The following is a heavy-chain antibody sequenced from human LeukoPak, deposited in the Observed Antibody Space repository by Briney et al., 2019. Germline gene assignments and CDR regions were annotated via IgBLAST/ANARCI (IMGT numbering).Heavy chain of an antibody. J-gene: IGHJ3*02. V-gene: IGHV4-59*08. CDR1: GGSISSYY. Sequence: SETLSLTRTVSGGSISSYYWSWIRQPPGKGLEWIGYIYYSGSTNYNPSLKSRVTISVDTSKNQFSLKLSSVTAADTAVYYCATHLNRKAFDIWGQGTMVTVSS. CDR2: IYYSGST. CDR3: ATHLNRKAFDI. D-gene: IGHD3-16*02.